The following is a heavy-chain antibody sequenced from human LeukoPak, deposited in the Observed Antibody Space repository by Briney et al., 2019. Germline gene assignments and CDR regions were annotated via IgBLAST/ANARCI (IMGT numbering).Heavy chain of an antibody. Sequence: SETLSLTCTVSGGSISSSSYYWGWIRQPPGKGLEWIGSIYYSGSTYYNPSLKSRVTISVDTSKNQFSLTLSSVTAADTAVYYCARRRGVIQMWFDPWGQGTLVTVSS. CDR3: ARRRGVIQMWFDP. V-gene: IGHV4-39*01. D-gene: IGHD3-10*01. CDR2: IYYSGST. CDR1: GGSISSSSYY. J-gene: IGHJ5*02.